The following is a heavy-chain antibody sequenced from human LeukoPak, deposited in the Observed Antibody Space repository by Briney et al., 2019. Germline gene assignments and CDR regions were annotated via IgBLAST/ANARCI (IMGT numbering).Heavy chain of an antibody. CDR1: GFTFSRYG. V-gene: IGHV3-30*03. Sequence: PGGSLRLSCAASGFTFSRYGIHWVRQAPGKGLEWVAVISYDGSNKYYADSVKGRFTISRDNSKNTLYLQMNSLRAEDTAVYYCAREGDSSGYYYAPYFDYWGQGTLVTVSS. CDR2: ISYDGSNK. J-gene: IGHJ4*02. CDR3: AREGDSSGYYYAPYFDY. D-gene: IGHD3-22*01.